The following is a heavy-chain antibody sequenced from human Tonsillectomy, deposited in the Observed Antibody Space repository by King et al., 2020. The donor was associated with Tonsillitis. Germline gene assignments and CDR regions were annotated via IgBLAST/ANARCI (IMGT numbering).Heavy chain of an antibody. Sequence: QLVQSGAEVKKPGASVKVSCKASGYTFTDYYVHWVRQAPGQGLEWMGWINPKSGGTNFAHKFQGRVTMTRDTSISTAYMGLRSLRSDDTAVYYCARVRPRETFDIWGQGTMVTVSS. CDR3: ARVRPRETFDI. D-gene: IGHD1-26*01. V-gene: IGHV1-2*02. J-gene: IGHJ3*02. CDR1: GYTFTDYY. CDR2: INPKSGGT.